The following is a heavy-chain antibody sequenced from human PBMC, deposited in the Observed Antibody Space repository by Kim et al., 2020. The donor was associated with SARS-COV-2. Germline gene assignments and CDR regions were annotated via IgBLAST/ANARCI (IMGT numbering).Heavy chain of an antibody. CDR2: ISSSGSTI. Sequence: GGSLRLSCAASGFTFSSYEMNWVRQAPGKGLEWVSYISSSGSTIYYADSVKGRFTISRDNAKNSLYLQMNSLRAEDTAVYYCARDFAPNTYYYDSSGLTFDYWGQGTLVTVSS. V-gene: IGHV3-48*03. J-gene: IGHJ4*02. CDR1: GFTFSSYE. CDR3: ARDFAPNTYYYDSSGLTFDY. D-gene: IGHD3-22*01.